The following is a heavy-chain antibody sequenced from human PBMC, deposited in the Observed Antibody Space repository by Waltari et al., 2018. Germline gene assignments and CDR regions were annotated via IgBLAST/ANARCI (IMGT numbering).Heavy chain of an antibody. CDR1: GFTFSSYA. D-gene: IGHD3-22*01. J-gene: IGHJ4*02. Sequence: EVQLVESGGGLVQPGGSLRLSCAASGFTFSSYAMTWVRQAPGKGVGWVSAISGSGGSTYYADSVKGRFTISRDNSKNTLYLQMNSLRAEDTAVYYCAKDASSQWLTDYWGQGTLVTVSS. CDR3: AKDASSQWLTDY. CDR2: ISGSGGST. V-gene: IGHV3-23*04.